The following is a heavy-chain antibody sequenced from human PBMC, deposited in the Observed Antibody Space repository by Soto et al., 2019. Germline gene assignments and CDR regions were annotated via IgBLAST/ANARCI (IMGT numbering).Heavy chain of an antibody. Sequence: ASVKVSCKASGYTFTTYYMHWVRQAPGQGLEWMGIISPDGGRTSYAQKFQGRVTMTRDTSTSTVYMELSSLRSEDTAVYYCARVLPLYYYGMDVWGQGTTVTVSS. CDR1: GYTFTTYY. CDR3: ARVLPLYYYGMDV. CDR2: ISPDGGRT. V-gene: IGHV1-46*01. D-gene: IGHD1-26*01. J-gene: IGHJ6*02.